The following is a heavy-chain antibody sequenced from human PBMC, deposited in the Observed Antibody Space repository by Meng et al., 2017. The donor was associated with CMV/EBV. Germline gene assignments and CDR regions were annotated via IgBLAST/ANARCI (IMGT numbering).Heavy chain of an antibody. CDR2: ISVYNGHT. CDR3: ARGVPLGIIYSFDY. V-gene: IGHV1-18*01. Sequence: QFQRVQSGVEMKKPGDTGKVSCMASGYTFTCYGMSLVRHAPGQGLEWMGWISVYNGHTNFAQNLQGRVTMTTDTSTSTAYVELRSLRSDDTAIYYCARGVPLGIIYSFDYWGQGTLVTVSS. CDR1: GYTFTCYG. J-gene: IGHJ4*01. D-gene: IGHD2-21*01.